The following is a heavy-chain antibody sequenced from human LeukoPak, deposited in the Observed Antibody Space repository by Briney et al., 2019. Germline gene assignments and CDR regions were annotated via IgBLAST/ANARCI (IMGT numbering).Heavy chain of an antibody. CDR1: GFTFSSYW. Sequence: PGGSLRLSCAASGFTFSSYWMSWVRQAPGKGLEWEANIKQDGSEKYYVDSVKGRFTISRDNAKNSLYLQMNSLRAEDTAVYYCARDSSPNKYYYDSSGYSYWGEGTLVTVSS. D-gene: IGHD3-22*01. V-gene: IGHV3-7*01. J-gene: IGHJ4*02. CDR3: ARDSSPNKYYYDSSGYSY. CDR2: IKQDGSEK.